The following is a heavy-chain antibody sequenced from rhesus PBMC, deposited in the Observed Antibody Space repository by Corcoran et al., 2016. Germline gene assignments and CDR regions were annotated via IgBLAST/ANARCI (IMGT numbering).Heavy chain of an antibody. CDR2: IYGSGGGT. D-gene: IGHD1-7*02. Sequence: QVQLQESGPGLVKPSEPLSLTCPVPGGSLRADYYWSWTRQPPANGLAGPGYIYGSGGGTNYNPSLKNRVTISIDTSKNQFSLKLSSVTAADTAVYYCARDLGATNWNDVEYGLDSWGQGVVVTVSS. V-gene: IGHV4-106*01. CDR3: ARDLGATNWNDVEYGLDS. CDR1: GGSLRADYY. J-gene: IGHJ6*01.